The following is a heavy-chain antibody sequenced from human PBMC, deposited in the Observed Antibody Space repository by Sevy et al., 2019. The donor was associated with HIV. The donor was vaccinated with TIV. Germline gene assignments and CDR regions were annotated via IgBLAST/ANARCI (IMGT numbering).Heavy chain of an antibody. J-gene: IGHJ3*02. CDR3: ARGGIYDYVWGSYPVGAFDI. V-gene: IGHV3-33*01. D-gene: IGHD3-16*02. CDR2: IWYDGSNK. CDR1: GFTFSSYG. Sequence: GGSLRLSCAASGFTFSSYGMHWVRQAPGKGLEWVAVIWYDGSNKYYADSVKGRFTISRDNSKNTLYLQMNCLRAEDTAVYYCARGGIYDYVWGSYPVGAFDIWGQGTMVTVSS.